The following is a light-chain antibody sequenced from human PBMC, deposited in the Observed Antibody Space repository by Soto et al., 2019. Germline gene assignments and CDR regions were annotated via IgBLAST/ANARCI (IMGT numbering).Light chain of an antibody. V-gene: IGKV3-11*01. CDR2: EAS. J-gene: IGKJ4*01. Sequence: EIVLTQSPATLSLSPGERATLSCRASQFINTYVAWYQHRPGQGPRILIYEASKRATGIPARFSGSGSGTDFTLTISSIEPEDFGIYYCQQRHTWPTTFGGGAKVEI. CDR3: QQRHTWPTT. CDR1: QFINTY.